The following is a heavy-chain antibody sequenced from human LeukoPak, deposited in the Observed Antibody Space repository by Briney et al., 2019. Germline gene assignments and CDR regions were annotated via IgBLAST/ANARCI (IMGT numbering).Heavy chain of an antibody. J-gene: IGHJ4*02. CDR1: GFTFSSYA. CDR3: AREPLGWLYFDY. Sequence: GRSLRLSCAASGFTFSSYAMHWVRQAPGKGLEWVAVISYDGSNKYYADSVKGRFTISRDNSKNTLYLQMNSLRAEDTAVYYCAREPLGWLYFDYWGQGTLVTVSS. CDR2: ISYDGSNK. V-gene: IGHV3-30-3*01. D-gene: IGHD3-22*01.